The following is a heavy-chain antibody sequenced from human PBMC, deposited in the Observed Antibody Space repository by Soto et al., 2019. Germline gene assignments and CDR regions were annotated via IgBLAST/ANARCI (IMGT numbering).Heavy chain of an antibody. CDR3: ARRVVVAATPKNYYYMDV. D-gene: IGHD2-15*01. V-gene: IGHV3-74*01. J-gene: IGHJ6*03. CDR2: INSDGSST. Sequence: PGGSLRLSCAASGFTFSSYWMHWVRHAPGKGLVWVSRINSDGSSTSYADSVKGRFTISRDNAKNTLYLQMNSLRAEDTTVYYCARRVVVAATPKNYYYMDVWGKGTTVTV. CDR1: GFTFSSYW.